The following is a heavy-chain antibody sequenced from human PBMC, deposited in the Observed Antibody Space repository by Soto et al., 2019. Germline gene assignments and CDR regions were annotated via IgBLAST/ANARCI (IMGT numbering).Heavy chain of an antibody. CDR1: GDSCINYL. CDR2: IYPGDSDT. Sequence: VVLLHVSSKCSGDSCINYLIVLVSTLPGKGLEWMGIIYPGDSDTRYSPSFQGQVTISADKSISTAYLQWSSLKASDTAMYYCSRGILVVAATLSWFDPWGQGTLVTVSS. V-gene: IGHV5-51*01. J-gene: IGHJ5*02. CDR3: SRGILVVAATLSWFDP. D-gene: IGHD2-15*01.